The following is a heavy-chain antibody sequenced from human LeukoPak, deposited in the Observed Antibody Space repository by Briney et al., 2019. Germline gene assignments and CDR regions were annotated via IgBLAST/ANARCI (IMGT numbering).Heavy chain of an antibody. CDR2: MQSNGNS. D-gene: IGHD3-16*01. Sequence: SETLSLTCTVSGDSISTYHWNWIRKPPGKGLEWIGYMQSNGNSKYNPSLRSRVTIFIDTSKSQVALILSSVTAADTAVYYCARDKQHSYGRYFDHWGQGALVTVSS. V-gene: IGHV4-59*01. CDR1: GDSISTYH. CDR3: ARDKQHSYGRYFDH. J-gene: IGHJ4*02.